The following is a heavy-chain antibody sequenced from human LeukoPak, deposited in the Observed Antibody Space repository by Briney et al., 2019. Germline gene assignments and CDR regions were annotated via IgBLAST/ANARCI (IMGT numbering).Heavy chain of an antibody. V-gene: IGHV3-64*01. CDR1: GFTFSSYA. Sequence: PGGSLRLSCAASGFTFSSYAMHWVRQAPGKGLEYVSAISGNGGSTYYANSVKGRFTISRDNSKNTLYLQMGSLRAEDMAVYYCARAPRGGSYYFDYWGQGTLVTVSS. CDR2: ISGNGGST. J-gene: IGHJ4*02. CDR3: ARAPRGGSYYFDY. D-gene: IGHD1-26*01.